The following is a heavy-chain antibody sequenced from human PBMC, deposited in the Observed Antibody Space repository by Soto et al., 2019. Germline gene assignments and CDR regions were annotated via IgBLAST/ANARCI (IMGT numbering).Heavy chain of an antibody. Sequence: QVQLVESGGGVVQPGRSLRLSCAASGFTFSSYAMHWVRQAPGKGLEWVAVISYDGSNKYYADSVKGRFTISRDKSKKTLYLQMNSLRAEGTGVYYCARVYCGGDCYSGAFDYWGQGTLVTVSS. CDR3: ARVYCGGDCYSGAFDY. CDR1: GFTFSSYA. CDR2: ISYDGSNK. V-gene: IGHV3-30-3*01. J-gene: IGHJ4*02. D-gene: IGHD2-21*02.